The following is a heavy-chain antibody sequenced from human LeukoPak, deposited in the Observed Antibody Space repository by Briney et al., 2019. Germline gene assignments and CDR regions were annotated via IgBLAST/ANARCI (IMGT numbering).Heavy chain of an antibody. Sequence: PSETLSLTCTVSGGSISSGSYYWSWIRQPVGKGLEWIGRIYTSGSTNYNPSLKSRVTISVDTSKNQFSLKLSSVTAADTAVYYCARVLYSSGWYVHAFDIWGQGTMVTVSS. J-gene: IGHJ3*02. V-gene: IGHV4-61*02. CDR2: IYTSGST. CDR1: GGSISSGSYY. CDR3: ARVLYSSGWYVHAFDI. D-gene: IGHD6-19*01.